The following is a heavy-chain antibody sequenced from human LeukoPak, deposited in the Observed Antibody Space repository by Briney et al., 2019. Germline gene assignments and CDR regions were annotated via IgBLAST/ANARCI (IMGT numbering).Heavy chain of an antibody. D-gene: IGHD7-27*01. V-gene: IGHV4-59*12. J-gene: IGHJ4*02. CDR3: ARDNSGDIDY. CDR2: IYYSGST. CDR1: GGSISSYY. Sequence: SETLSLTCTVSGGSISSYYWSWIRQPPGKGLEWIGYIYYSGSTNYNPTLKSRVTMSVDTSKNQFSLKLSSLTAADTAVYYCARDNSGDIDYWGRGTLVTVSS.